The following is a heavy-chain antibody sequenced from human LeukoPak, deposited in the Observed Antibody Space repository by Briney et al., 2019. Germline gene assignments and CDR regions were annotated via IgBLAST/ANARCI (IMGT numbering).Heavy chain of an antibody. CDR2: INLGGST. J-gene: IGHJ4*02. D-gene: IGHD6-13*01. V-gene: IGHV4-34*01. CDR1: GGSFDGYS. Sequence: PSETLSLTCAIAGGSFDGYSWSWIRQSPGKGLEWIGEINLGGSTTYNPSLKSRVTLTIDTSKKEVSLKLTSVTAADTAVYYCAGQTYLMGIAAAGTDYWGQGTLVTVSS. CDR3: AGQTYLMGIAAAGTDY.